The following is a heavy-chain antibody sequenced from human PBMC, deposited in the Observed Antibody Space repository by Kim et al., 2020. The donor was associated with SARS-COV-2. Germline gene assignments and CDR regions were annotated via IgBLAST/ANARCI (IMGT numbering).Heavy chain of an antibody. CDR2: ISNGGSST. CDR1: GFTLNTYW. CDR3: ARGMFSSGFDV. J-gene: IGHJ6*02. V-gene: IGHV3-74*01. Sequence: GGSLRLSCVASGFTLNTYWINWVRQAPGKGLVWVSRISNGGSSTHYADSVKGRFTMSRDKAENTVILQMHSLRAEDTAVYYCARGMFSSGFDVWGQGTTVTISS. D-gene: IGHD3-10*02.